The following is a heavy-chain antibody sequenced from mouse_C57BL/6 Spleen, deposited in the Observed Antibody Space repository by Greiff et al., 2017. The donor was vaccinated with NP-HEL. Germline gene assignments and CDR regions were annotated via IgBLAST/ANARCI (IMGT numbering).Heavy chain of an antibody. V-gene: IGHV1-82*01. CDR2: IYPGDGDT. D-gene: IGHD4-1*01. J-gene: IGHJ4*01. Sequence: QVQLQQSGPELVKPGASVKISCKASGYAFSSSWMNWVKQRPGKGLEWIGRIYPGDGDTNYNGKFKGKATLTADKSSSTAYMQLSSLTSEDSAVYFCAVSGTQEGNAMDYWGQGTSVTVSS. CDR3: AVSGTQEGNAMDY. CDR1: GYAFSSSW.